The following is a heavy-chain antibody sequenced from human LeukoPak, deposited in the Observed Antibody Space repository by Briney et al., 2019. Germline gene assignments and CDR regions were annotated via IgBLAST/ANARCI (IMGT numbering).Heavy chain of an antibody. CDR3: AKDGSSTSHYYYGMDV. J-gene: IGHJ6*02. D-gene: IGHD2-2*01. V-gene: IGHV3-9*01. Sequence: GGSLRLSCAASGFTFDDYAMHWVRQAPGKGLEWVSGISWNSGSIGYADSVKGRFTISRDNAKNSLYLQMNSLRAEDTALYYCAKDGSSTSHYYYGMDVWGQGTTVTVSS. CDR2: ISWNSGSI. CDR1: GFTFDDYA.